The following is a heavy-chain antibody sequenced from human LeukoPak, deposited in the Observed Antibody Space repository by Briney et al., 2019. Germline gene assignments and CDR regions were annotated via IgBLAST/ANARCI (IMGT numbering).Heavy chain of an antibody. Sequence: SETLSLTCAVYGGSFSGYYWSWIRQPPGKGLEWIGEINHSGSTNYNPSLKSRVTISVDTSKNQFSLKLSSVTAADTAVYYCARGSPPYYCGSGSRRHFDLWGRGTLVTVSS. CDR2: INHSGST. CDR3: ARGSPPYYCGSGSRRHFDL. CDR1: GGSFSGYY. D-gene: IGHD3-10*01. V-gene: IGHV4-34*01. J-gene: IGHJ2*01.